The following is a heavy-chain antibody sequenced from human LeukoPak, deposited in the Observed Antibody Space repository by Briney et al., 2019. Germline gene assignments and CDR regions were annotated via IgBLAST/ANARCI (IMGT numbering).Heavy chain of an antibody. CDR3: ARDDSYEIFDY. Sequence: GGSLRLSCADSGFTFSSHWMHWVRQAPGKGLVWVSRIKYDASSTSYADSVKGRFTISRDNAKNTLYLQMNSLRAEGTAVYYCARDDSYEIFDYWGQGTLVTVSS. CDR2: IKYDASST. J-gene: IGHJ4*02. V-gene: IGHV3-74*01. D-gene: IGHD5-18*01. CDR1: GFTFSSHW.